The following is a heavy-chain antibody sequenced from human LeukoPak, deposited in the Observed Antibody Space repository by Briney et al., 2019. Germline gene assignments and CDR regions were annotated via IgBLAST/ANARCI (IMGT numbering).Heavy chain of an antibody. CDR3: AKGAPWGYGMDV. CDR2: INHSGST. D-gene: IGHD3-16*01. Sequence: ASETLSLTCAVYGGSFSGYYWSWIRRPPGKGLEWIGEINHSGSTNYNPSLKSRVTISVDTSKNQFSLKLSSVTAADTAVYYCAKGAPWGYGMDVWGQGTTVTVSS. V-gene: IGHV4-34*01. CDR1: GGSFSGYY. J-gene: IGHJ6*02.